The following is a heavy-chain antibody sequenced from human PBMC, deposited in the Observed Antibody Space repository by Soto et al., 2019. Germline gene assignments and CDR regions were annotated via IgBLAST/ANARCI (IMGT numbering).Heavy chain of an antibody. J-gene: IGHJ6*02. CDR1: GGTFSRYA. Sequence: SVKVSCKASGGTFSRYAFSWVRQAPGQGLEWMGGIVPIYGTRGFAQKFQGRLTITADEPTRTAYMELSSLRSGDTAVYYCARDLDYYGSGSHYYYGMGVWGQGTTVTVSS. CDR3: ARDLDYYGSGSHYYYGMGV. D-gene: IGHD3-10*01. CDR2: IVPIYGTR. V-gene: IGHV1-69*13.